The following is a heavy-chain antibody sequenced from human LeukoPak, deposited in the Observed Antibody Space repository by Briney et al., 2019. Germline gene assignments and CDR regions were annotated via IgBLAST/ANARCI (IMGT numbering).Heavy chain of an antibody. Sequence: GGSLRLSCAASGFTFSSYSMNWVRQAPGKGLEWVSSISSSSSYIYYADSVKGRFTISRDNAKNSLYLQMKSLRAEDTAVYYCATDSSGWYISDGMDVWGQGTTVTVSS. CDR3: ATDSSGWYISDGMDV. D-gene: IGHD6-19*01. CDR1: GFTFSSYS. CDR2: ISSSSSYI. V-gene: IGHV3-21*01. J-gene: IGHJ6*02.